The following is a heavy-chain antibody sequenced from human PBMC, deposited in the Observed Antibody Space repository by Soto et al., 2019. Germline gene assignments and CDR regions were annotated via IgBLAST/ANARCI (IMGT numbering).Heavy chain of an antibody. CDR3: AREGGDLSWFDR. J-gene: IGHJ5*02. CDR2: ISGSSSTI. D-gene: IGHD4-17*01. CDR1: GFTFSSYG. Sequence: EVQLVESGGGLVQPGGSLRLSCAASGFTFSSYGMNWVRQAPGKGLEWVSYISGSSSTIYYADSVKGRFTISRDNAKNSLYLQMISLRAEEAAVYYCAREGGDLSWFDRWGQGTLVTVCS. V-gene: IGHV3-48*01.